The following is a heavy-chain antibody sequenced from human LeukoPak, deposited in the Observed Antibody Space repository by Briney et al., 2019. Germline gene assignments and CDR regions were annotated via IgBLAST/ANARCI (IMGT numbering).Heavy chain of an antibody. CDR2: IRYDGSNK. CDR3: AKDSPYIVVVPAAFPDAFDI. CDR1: GFTFSSYG. Sequence: GGPLRLSCAASGFTFSSYGMHWVGQAPGKGLEWVAFIRYDGSNKYYAHSVKGRFTISRDNSKNTLYLQLNSLRAEDTALYYCAKDSPYIVVVPAAFPDAFDIWGQGTMVTVSS. D-gene: IGHD2-2*01. V-gene: IGHV3-30*02. J-gene: IGHJ3*02.